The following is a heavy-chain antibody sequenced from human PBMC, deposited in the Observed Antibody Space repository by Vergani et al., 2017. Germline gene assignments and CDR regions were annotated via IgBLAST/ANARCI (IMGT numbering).Heavy chain of an antibody. CDR3: ARPSAPGDYDALDI. Sequence: EVQLVESGGGLVKRGGSLRLFCAAFGFTFSSYSMNWVRQAPGKGLEWVSSISSSSSYIHYSDSLKGRFTISRDNAKSSLYLQMNSLRAEDTAVYHCARPSAPGDYDALDIWGQGTMVTVSS. D-gene: IGHD4-17*01. J-gene: IGHJ3*02. CDR2: ISSSSSYI. V-gene: IGHV3-21*01. CDR1: GFTFSSYS.